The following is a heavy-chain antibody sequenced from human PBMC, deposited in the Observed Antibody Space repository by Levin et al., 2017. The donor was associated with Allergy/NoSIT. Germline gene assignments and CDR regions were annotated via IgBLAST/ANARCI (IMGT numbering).Heavy chain of an antibody. D-gene: IGHD5-24*01. CDR1: GFTVRSTY. J-gene: IGHJ2*01. CDR3: ARLEMATSHWYFDL. Sequence: LSLTCAASGFTVRSTYMSWVRQAPGKGLEWVSVIYSGGSTYYADSVKGRFTISRDNSKNTLYLQMNSLRAEDTAVYYCARLEMATSHWYFDLWGRGTLVTVSS. CDR2: IYSGGST. V-gene: IGHV3-53*01.